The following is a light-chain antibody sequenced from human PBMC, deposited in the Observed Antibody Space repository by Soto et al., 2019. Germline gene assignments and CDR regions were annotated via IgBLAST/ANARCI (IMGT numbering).Light chain of an antibody. CDR2: GNS. J-gene: IGLJ2*01. V-gene: IGLV1-40*01. CDR3: QSYDSSLSAVV. CDR1: SSNIGAGYD. Sequence: QSVLTKPPSASGAPGQRVTISCTGSSSNIGAGYDVHWYQQLPGTAPKLLIYGNSNRPSGVPDRFSGSKSGTSASLAITGLQAEDEADYYCQSYDSSLSAVVFGGGTKLTVL.